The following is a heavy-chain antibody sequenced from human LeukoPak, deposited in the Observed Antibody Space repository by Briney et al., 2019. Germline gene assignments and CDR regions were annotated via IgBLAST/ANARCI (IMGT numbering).Heavy chain of an antibody. CDR1: GFTFSSYW. J-gene: IGHJ4*02. CDR3: ARSVPYGTTWYGRSDC. CDR2: IKQDGSEK. Sequence: GGSLRLSCAASGFTFSSYWMSWVRQAPGKGLEWVASIKQDGSEKYYVDSVKGRFTIPRDNAMNSLYLQMDSLRVEDTAIYYCARSVPYGTTWYGRSDCWGQGTQVTVSS. V-gene: IGHV3-7*03. D-gene: IGHD6-13*01.